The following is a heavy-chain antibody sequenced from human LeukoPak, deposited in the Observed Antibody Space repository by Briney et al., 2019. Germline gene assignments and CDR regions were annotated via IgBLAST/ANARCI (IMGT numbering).Heavy chain of an antibody. J-gene: IGHJ4*02. V-gene: IGHV3-48*01. CDR3: AREGPYVVVTSSFDY. D-gene: IGHD2-21*02. Sequence: GGSLRLSCAASGFTFSSYSMNWVRQAPGKGLERVSYISSSSSTIYYADSVKGRFTISRDNAKNSLYLQMNSLRAEDTAVYYCAREGPYVVVTSSFDYWGQGTLVTVSS. CDR2: ISSSSSTI. CDR1: GFTFSSYS.